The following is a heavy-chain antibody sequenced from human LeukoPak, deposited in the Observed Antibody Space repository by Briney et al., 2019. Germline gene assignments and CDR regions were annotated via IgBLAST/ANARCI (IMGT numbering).Heavy chain of an antibody. D-gene: IGHD3-22*01. CDR3: ARNYYDSGGYHRNWFDP. J-gene: IGHJ5*02. Sequence: SETLSLTCTVPGGSISSYYWSWIRQPPGKGLEWIAYIQNSGSTNYNPSLKSRVTMSVDTSKNQFSLNLSSVTAADTAVYYCARNYYDSGGYHRNWFDPWGQGTLVTVSS. CDR1: GGSISSYY. V-gene: IGHV4-59*01. CDR2: IQNSGST.